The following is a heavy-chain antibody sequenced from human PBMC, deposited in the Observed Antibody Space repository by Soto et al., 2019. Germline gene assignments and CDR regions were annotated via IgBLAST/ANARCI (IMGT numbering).Heavy chain of an antibody. V-gene: IGHV1-69*01. D-gene: IGHD5-18*01. J-gene: IGHJ3*02. CDR2: IIPIFGTA. CDR1: GGTFSSYA. Sequence: QVQLVQSGAEVKKPGSSVKVSCKASGGTFSSYAISWVRQAPGQGLEWMGGIIPIFGTANYAQKFQGRVTITAEESTSTVYMDLNSLRSEDTPVYYCARRSLDTAGVLHAVDILGQGRM. CDR3: ARRSLDTAGVLHAVDI.